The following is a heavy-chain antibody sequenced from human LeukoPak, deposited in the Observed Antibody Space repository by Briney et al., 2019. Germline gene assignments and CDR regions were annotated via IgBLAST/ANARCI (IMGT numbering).Heavy chain of an antibody. CDR3: ARGSGKYSSSPDY. V-gene: IGHV4-34*01. D-gene: IGHD6-6*01. CDR2: INHSGST. J-gene: IGHJ4*02. Sequence: SETLSLTCAVYGGSFSGYFWNWIRQPPGKGLEWIGEINHSGSTTYNLSLKSRVSMLIDTSKNQFSLKLSSVTAADTAMYYCARGSGKYSSSPDYWGQGTLVTVSS. CDR1: GGSFSGYF.